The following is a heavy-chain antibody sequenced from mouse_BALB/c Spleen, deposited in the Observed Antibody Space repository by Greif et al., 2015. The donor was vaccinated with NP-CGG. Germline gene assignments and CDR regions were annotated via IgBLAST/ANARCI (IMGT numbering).Heavy chain of an antibody. J-gene: IGHJ3*01. CDR3: AFYPWFAY. Sequence: VQLQQSGAELVKPGASVKLSCTASGFNIKDTYMHWVKQRPEQGLGWIGRIDPANGNTKYDPKFQGKATITADTSSNTAYLQLSSLTSEDTAVYYCAFYPWFAYWGQGTLVTVSA. D-gene: IGHD2-1*01. CDR1: GFNIKDTY. CDR2: IDPANGNT. V-gene: IGHV14-3*02.